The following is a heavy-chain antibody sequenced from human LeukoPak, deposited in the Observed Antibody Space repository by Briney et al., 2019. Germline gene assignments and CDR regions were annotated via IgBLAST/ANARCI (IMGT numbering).Heavy chain of an antibody. V-gene: IGHV1-46*01. J-gene: IGHJ4*02. Sequence: GASVKVSCKTSGYTFSSYYLHWVRQAPGQGLEWMGIIIPSDGSTTYDHKFQGRVTMTRDTSTTTFYMELSSLRSEDTAAYYCARGWGDYRAPLMVLSLDFWGQGTLVTVSS. CDR3: ARGWGDYRAPLMVLSLDF. D-gene: IGHD4/OR15-4a*01. CDR2: IIPSDGST. CDR1: GYTFSSYY.